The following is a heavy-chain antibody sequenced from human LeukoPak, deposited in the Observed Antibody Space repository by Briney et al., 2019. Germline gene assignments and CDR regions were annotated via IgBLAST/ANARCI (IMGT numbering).Heavy chain of an antibody. CDR2: ISYDGSNK. CDR1: GFTFGSYA. D-gene: IGHD2-2*01. V-gene: IGHV3-30*04. Sequence: GRSLRLSCAASGFTFGSYAMHWVRQAPGKGLEWVAVISYDGSNKYYADSVKGRFTISRDNSKNTLYLQMNSLRAEDTAVYYCARERLYCSSTSCYSGGFDYWGQGTLVTVSS. CDR3: ARERLYCSSTSCYSGGFDY. J-gene: IGHJ4*02.